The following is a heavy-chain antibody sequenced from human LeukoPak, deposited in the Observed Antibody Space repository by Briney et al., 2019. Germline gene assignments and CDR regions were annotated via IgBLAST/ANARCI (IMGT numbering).Heavy chain of an antibody. V-gene: IGHV3-9*01. CDR3: AKDMRQGNYFDY. J-gene: IGHJ4*02. Sequence: GGSLRLSCAASGFTFSSYGMSWVRQAPGKGLEWVSGISWNSGSIGYADSVKGRFTISRDNAKNSLYLQMNSLRAEDTALYYCAKDMRQGNYFDYWGQGTLVTVSS. CDR2: ISWNSGSI. CDR1: GFTFSSYG.